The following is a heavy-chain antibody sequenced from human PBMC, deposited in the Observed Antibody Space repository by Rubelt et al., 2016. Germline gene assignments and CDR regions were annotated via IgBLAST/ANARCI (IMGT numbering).Heavy chain of an antibody. CDR1: GFSFSSCG. Sequence: GGGVVQPGGSLRLSCAASGFSFSSCGMHWVRQAPGKGLEWVAVISYDGGKSYYADSVKGRFTISRDNAKNSVSLLMTNLRVEDTAVYFCARDVRIDASDNWYRELDYWGPGTQVTVSS. CDR2: ISYDGGKS. CDR3: ARDVRIDASDNWYRELDY. D-gene: IGHD1-7*01. J-gene: IGHJ4*02. V-gene: IGHV3-30*03.